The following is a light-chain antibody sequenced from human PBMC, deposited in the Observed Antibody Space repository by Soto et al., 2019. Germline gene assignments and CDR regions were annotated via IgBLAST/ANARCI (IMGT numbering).Light chain of an antibody. J-gene: IGKJ1*01. V-gene: IGKV1-39*01. CDR1: QTIRTS. CDR2: AAS. CDR3: QPTYATPPT. Sequence: DIQMTQSPSSLSASVGDRVILTCRASQTIRTSLNWYQQKPGKAPKLLIYAASTLHSGVTSRFSGSGSGTDFTLSISNLQPEDFATYFCQPTYATPPTFGQGTKVEI.